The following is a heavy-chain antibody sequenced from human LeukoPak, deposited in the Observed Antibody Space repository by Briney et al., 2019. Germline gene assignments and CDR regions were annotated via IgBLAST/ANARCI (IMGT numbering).Heavy chain of an antibody. CDR1: GYTFTAYY. V-gene: IGHV1-2*02. D-gene: IGHD4-23*01. CDR3: ARRYGGNFVVGY. J-gene: IGHJ4*02. CDR2: MNPNSGGT. Sequence: ASVKVSCKTSGYTFTAYYMHWVRQAPGQRLEWLGWMNPNSGGTNYAQKFQGRVTMTRDTSISTAYMELSRLRSDDTAVYYCARRYGGNFVVGYWGQGTLVTVSS.